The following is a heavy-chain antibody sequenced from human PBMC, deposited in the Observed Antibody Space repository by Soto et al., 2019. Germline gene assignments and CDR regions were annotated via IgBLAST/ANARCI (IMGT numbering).Heavy chain of an antibody. Sequence: GASVKVSCKASGYTFTGYYMHWVRQAPGQRLEWMGWINAGNGNTKYSQKFQGRVTITRDTSASTAYMELSSLRSEDTAVYYCARADYSNYEAFDYWGQGTLVTVSS. CDR1: GYTFTGYY. CDR2: INAGNGNT. D-gene: IGHD4-4*01. V-gene: IGHV1-3*01. CDR3: ARADYSNYEAFDY. J-gene: IGHJ4*02.